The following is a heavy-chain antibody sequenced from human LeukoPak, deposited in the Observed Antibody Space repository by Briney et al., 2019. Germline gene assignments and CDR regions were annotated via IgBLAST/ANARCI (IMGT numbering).Heavy chain of an antibody. CDR3: ARDLARSGQGSPIGWFDP. CDR2: IIPILGIA. D-gene: IGHD3-3*01. CDR1: GGTFSSYT. V-gene: IGHV1-69*04. Sequence: SVKVSCKASGGTFSSYTISWVRQAPGQGLEWTGRIIPILGIANYAQKFQGRVTITADKSTSTAYMELSSLRSEDTAVYYCARDLARSGQGSPIGWFDPWGQGTLVTVSS. J-gene: IGHJ5*02.